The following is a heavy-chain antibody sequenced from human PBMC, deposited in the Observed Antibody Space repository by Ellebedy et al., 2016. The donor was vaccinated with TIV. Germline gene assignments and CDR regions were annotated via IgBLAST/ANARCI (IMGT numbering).Heavy chain of an antibody. J-gene: IGHJ6*02. CDR1: GFTVSSNY. D-gene: IGHD4-17*01. Sequence: GESLKISXAASGFTVSSNYMSWVRQAPGKGLEWVSVIYSGGSTYYADSVKGRFTISRDNSKNTLYLQMNSLRAKDTAVYYCARDWYGDYYYGMDVWGQGTTVTVSS. CDR3: ARDWYGDYYYGMDV. V-gene: IGHV3-66*01. CDR2: IYSGGST.